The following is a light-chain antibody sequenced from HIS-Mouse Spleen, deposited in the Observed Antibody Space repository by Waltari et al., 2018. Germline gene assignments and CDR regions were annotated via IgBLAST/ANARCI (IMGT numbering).Light chain of an antibody. V-gene: IGKV1-13*02. CDR3: QQFNSYPPYT. J-gene: IGKJ2*01. CDR2: DAS. CDR1: QGISSA. Sequence: AIQLTQSPSSLSASVGDRVTITCRPSQGISSALAWYQQKPGKAPKLLIYDASSLESGVPSRFSGSGSGTDFTLTISSLQPEDFATYYCQQFNSYPPYTFGQGTKLEIK.